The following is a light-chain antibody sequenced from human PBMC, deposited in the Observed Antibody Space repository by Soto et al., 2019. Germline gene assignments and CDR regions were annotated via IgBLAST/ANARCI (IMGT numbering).Light chain of an antibody. CDR1: SSNTGAGYN. Sequence: QSVMTQPPSVSGAPGQRVTISCTGSSSNTGAGYNVHWYQQLPGTAPKLLIFDNRHRPSGVPDRFSGSKSGTSASLAITGLQADDEGDYYCQSYDSSLSGSWVFGGGTKLTVL. CDR2: DNR. V-gene: IGLV1-40*01. J-gene: IGLJ3*02. CDR3: QSYDSSLSGSWV.